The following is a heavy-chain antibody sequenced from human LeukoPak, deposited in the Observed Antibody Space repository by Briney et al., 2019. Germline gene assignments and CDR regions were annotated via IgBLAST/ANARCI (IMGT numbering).Heavy chain of an antibody. CDR2: INPSGGST. CDR1: GYTFTSYY. Sequence: ASVTVSCKASGYTFTSYYMHWVRQAPGQGLEWMGIINPSGGSTSYAQKFQGRVTMTRDTSTSTVYMELSSLRSEDTAVYYCARGRGTPRGYYDFWSGYYLDENWFDPWDQGTLVTVSS. D-gene: IGHD3-3*01. J-gene: IGHJ5*02. V-gene: IGHV1-46*01. CDR3: ARGRGTPRGYYDFWSGYYLDENWFDP.